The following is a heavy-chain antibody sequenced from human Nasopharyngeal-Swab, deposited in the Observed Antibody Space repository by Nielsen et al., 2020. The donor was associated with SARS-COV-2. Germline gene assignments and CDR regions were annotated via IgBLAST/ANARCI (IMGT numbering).Heavy chain of an antibody. V-gene: IGHV1-18*01. CDR2: ISAYNGNT. CDR1: GGTFSSYG. D-gene: IGHD1-26*01. CDR3: ARVVEAGYDAFDI. J-gene: IGHJ3*02. Sequence: ASVKVSCKASGGTFSSYGISWVRQAPGQGLEWMGWISAYNGNTNYAQKLQGRVTMTTDTSTSTAYMELRSLRSDDTAVYYCARVVEAGYDAFDIWGQGTMVTVSS.